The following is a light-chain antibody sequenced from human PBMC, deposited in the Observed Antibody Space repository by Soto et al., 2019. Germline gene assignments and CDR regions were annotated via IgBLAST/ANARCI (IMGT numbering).Light chain of an antibody. CDR1: QTISSW. CDR2: NAS. CDR3: QHYNSYSLA. J-gene: IGKJ1*01. Sequence: DIQMTQSPSTLSASVGDRVTITCRASQTISSWLAWYQQKPGKAPKLLTYNASTLKSGVPSRFSGSGSGTEFTLTISSLQPDDFATYYCQHYNSYSLAFGQGTKVDI. V-gene: IGKV1-5*03.